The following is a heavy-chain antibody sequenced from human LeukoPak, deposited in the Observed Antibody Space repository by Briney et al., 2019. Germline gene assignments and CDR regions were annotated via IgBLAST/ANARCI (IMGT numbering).Heavy chain of an antibody. Sequence: PGGSLRLSCAASGFTFSSYAMHWVRQAPGKGLEYVSAISSNGGSTYYANSVKGRFTISRDNSKNTLYLQMGSLRAEDMAVYYCARDFGHSGYDYYYYYYMDVWGKGTTVTVSS. J-gene: IGHJ6*03. CDR3: ARDFGHSGYDYYYYYYMDV. D-gene: IGHD5-12*01. V-gene: IGHV3-64*01. CDR2: ISSNGGST. CDR1: GFTFSSYA.